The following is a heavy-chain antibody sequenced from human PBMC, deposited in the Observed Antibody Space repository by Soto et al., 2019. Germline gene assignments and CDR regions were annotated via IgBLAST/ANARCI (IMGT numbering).Heavy chain of an antibody. CDR2: ISSTTNYI. Sequence: GSLRLSCAASGFTFTRYSMNWVRQAPGKGLEWVSSISSTTNYIYYGDSMKGRFTISRDNAKNSLYLEMNSLRAEDTAVYYCARESEDLTSNFDYWGQGTLVTVS. V-gene: IGHV3-21*06. CDR3: ARESEDLTSNFDY. J-gene: IGHJ4*02. CDR1: GFTFTRYS.